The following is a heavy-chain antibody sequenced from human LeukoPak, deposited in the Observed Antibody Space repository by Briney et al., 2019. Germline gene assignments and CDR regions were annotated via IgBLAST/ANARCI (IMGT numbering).Heavy chain of an antibody. D-gene: IGHD3-10*01. CDR1: GGSFSGYY. CDR3: ARGGRYYGSGSYPYYYGMDV. CDR2: INHSGST. J-gene: IGHJ6*04. Sequence: SETLSLTCAVYGGSFSGYYWSWIRQPPGKGLEWIGKINHSGSTNYNPSLKSRVTISVDTSKNQFSLKLSSVTAADTAVYYCARGGRYYGSGSYPYYYGMDVWGKGTTVTVSS. V-gene: IGHV4-34*01.